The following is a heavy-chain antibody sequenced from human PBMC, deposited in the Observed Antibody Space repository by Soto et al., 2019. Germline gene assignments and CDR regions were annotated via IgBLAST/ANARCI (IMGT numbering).Heavy chain of an antibody. CDR2: ISGSGGST. D-gene: IGHD3-3*01. CDR1: GFTFSSYA. Sequence: GGSLRLSCAASGFTFSSYAMSWVRQAPGKGLEWVSAISGSGGSTYYADSVKGRFTISRDNSKNTLYLQMNSLRAEDTAVYYCEKKNPSPVFWGGFYPGGARGGRDVGGQGPRATFS. CDR3: EKKNPSPVFWGGFYPGGARGGRDV. V-gene: IGHV3-23*01. J-gene: IGHJ6*02.